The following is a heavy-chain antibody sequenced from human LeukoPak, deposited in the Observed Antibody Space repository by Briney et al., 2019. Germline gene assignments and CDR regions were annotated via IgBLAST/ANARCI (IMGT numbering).Heavy chain of an antibody. CDR1: GFTFSDYY. Sequence: GGSLRLSCAASGFTFSDYYMSWIRQAPGKGLEWVSYISSSSYTNYADSVKGRFTISRDNAKNSLYLQMNRLRAEDTAVYYCARVSGATPSGAFDIWGQGTMVTVSS. CDR2: ISSSSYT. CDR3: ARVSGATPSGAFDI. D-gene: IGHD1-26*01. V-gene: IGHV3-11*05. J-gene: IGHJ3*02.